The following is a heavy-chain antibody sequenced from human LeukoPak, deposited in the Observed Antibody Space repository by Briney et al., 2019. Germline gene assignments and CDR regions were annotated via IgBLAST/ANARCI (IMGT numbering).Heavy chain of an antibody. D-gene: IGHD2-21*01. Sequence: GASVKVSCKASGYTFTGYDINWVRQATGQGLEWMGWMNPNSGNTGYAQKFQGGVTITRNTSISTAYMELSSLRSEDTAVYYCASSRTNYCGGDCPYDAFDIWGQGTMVTVSS. V-gene: IGHV1-8*03. CDR1: GYTFTGYD. J-gene: IGHJ3*02. CDR3: ASSRTNYCGGDCPYDAFDI. CDR2: MNPNSGNT.